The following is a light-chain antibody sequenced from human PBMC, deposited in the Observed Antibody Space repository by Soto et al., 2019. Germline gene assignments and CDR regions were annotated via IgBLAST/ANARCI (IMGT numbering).Light chain of an antibody. Sequence: QSALTQPASVSGSPGQSITISCTGTSSDIGGYNYVSWYQQHPGKAPKLMIYHVRNRPSGISNRFSAAKSGNTSSLTISGLQAADEADYYCRSYASSSSHVIFGGGTKLTVL. CDR2: HVR. CDR3: RSYASSSSHVI. J-gene: IGLJ2*01. V-gene: IGLV2-14*03. CDR1: SSDIGGYNY.